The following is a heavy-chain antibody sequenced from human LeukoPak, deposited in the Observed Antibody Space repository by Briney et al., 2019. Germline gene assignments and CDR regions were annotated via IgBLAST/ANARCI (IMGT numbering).Heavy chain of an antibody. V-gene: IGHV4-59*01. Sequence: SETLFLTCTVSSGAISNYYWSWIRQPPGKGLEWIGYIAYSGSTNYNPSLKSRVSMSVHTSKNQFSLKLSSVTAADTAVYYCARERRSGTYYYFDYWGQGTLVTVSS. CDR1: SGAISNYY. CDR3: ARERRSGTYYYFDY. CDR2: IAYSGST. J-gene: IGHJ4*02. D-gene: IGHD3-10*01.